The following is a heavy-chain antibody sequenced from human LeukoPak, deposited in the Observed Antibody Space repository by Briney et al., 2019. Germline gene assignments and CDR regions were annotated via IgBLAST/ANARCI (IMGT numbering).Heavy chain of an antibody. J-gene: IGHJ5*02. CDR1: GYTFTDYY. Sequence: ASLKVSCKASGYTFTDYYVHWVRQAPGQGLEWMGWINPNSGGTNYAQKFQGRVTMTRDTSTSTVYMELNSLTSDDTAVYYCARAAPRDYSGGSWFFGWFDPWGQGTLVTVSS. CDR3: ARAAPRDYSGGSWFFGWFDP. D-gene: IGHD2-15*01. CDR2: INPNSGGT. V-gene: IGHV1-2*02.